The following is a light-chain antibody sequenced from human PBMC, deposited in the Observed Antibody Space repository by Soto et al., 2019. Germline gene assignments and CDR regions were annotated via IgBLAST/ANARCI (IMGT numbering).Light chain of an antibody. V-gene: IGKV3-15*01. J-gene: IGKJ5*01. CDR2: GAS. CDR1: QSVSSN. Sequence: EIVMTQSPATLSVSPVERATLSCRASQSVSSNLAWYQQKPGQAPRLLIYGASTRATGIPARFSGSGSGTEFTLTISSLQSEDFAVYYCQQYNNWSITFGQGTRLEIK. CDR3: QQYNNWSIT.